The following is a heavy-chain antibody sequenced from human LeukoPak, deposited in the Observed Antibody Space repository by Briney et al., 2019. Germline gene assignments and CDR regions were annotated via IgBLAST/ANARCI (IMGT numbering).Heavy chain of an antibody. CDR2: IIPIFGTA. V-gene: IGHV1-69*06. J-gene: IGHJ4*02. Sequence: SVKVSCKASGGTFTSYAISWVRQAPGQGLEWMGGIIPIFGTANYAQKFQGRVTITADKSTSTAYMELSSLRSEDTAVYYCAREGAQDSSGYFDYWGQGTLVTVSS. CDR1: GGTFTSYA. CDR3: AREGAQDSSGYFDY. D-gene: IGHD3-22*01.